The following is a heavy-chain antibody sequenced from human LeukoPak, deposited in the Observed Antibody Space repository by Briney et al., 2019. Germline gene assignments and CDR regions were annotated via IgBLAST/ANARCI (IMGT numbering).Heavy chain of an antibody. D-gene: IGHD1-1*01. J-gene: IGHJ5*02. CDR2: INHSGST. CDR3: ARTKENWNLDP. V-gene: IGHV4-34*01. Sequence: SETLSLTCAVYGGSFSGYYWSWIRQPPGKGLEWIGEINHSGSTNYNPSLKSRVTISVDTSKNQFSPKLSSVTAADTAVYYCARTKENWNLDPWGQGTLVTVSS. CDR1: GGSFSGYY.